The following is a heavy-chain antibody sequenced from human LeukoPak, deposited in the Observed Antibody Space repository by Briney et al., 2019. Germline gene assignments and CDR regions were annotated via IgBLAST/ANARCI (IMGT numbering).Heavy chain of an antibody. CDR3: ARGLHYYVSSAQLWSY. J-gene: IGHJ4*02. Sequence: SETLSLTCTVSGGSISSSSYYWGWLRHPPGKGLEWIGSIYYSGSTYYNPSLKSRATISVDTSKNQFSLKLSSVSAADTAVYYCARGLHYYVSSAQLWSYWGQGTLATVSS. CDR2: IYYSGST. D-gene: IGHD3-22*01. V-gene: IGHV4-39*01. CDR1: GGSISSSSYY.